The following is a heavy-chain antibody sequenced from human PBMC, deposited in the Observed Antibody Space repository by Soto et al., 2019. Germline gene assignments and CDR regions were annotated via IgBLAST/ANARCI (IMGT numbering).Heavy chain of an antibody. D-gene: IGHD3-3*01. J-gene: IGHJ4*02. CDR2: IYWDDDK. CDR3: AHRVLRTVFGLVTTTAIYFDF. V-gene: IGHV2-5*02. CDR1: GFSLTTSGVG. Sequence: QITLNESGPTLVKPTQTLTLTCTFSGFSLTTSGVGVGWIRQSPGKAPEWLALIYWDDDKRYSPSLKSRLTITKDTSKNKVVLKMANLDPADTATYYCAHRVLRTVFGLVTTTAIYFDFWGQGTPVAVSS.